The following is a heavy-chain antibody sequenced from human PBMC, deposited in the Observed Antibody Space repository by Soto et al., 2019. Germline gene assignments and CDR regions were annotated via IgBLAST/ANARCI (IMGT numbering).Heavy chain of an antibody. J-gene: IGHJ5*02. CDR1: GVSISSTNW. D-gene: IGHD2-8*01. CDR2: MWPSGGT. CDR3: ARCLHCSNGGRFDP. Sequence: PSETLSLTCAVSGVSISSTNWWTWVRQAPGKGLEWIGEMWPSGGTTYNPSLQNRVTISVDNSKNHLSLTLTSVTAADTAIYYCARCLHCSNGGRFDPWGQGALVTSPQ. V-gene: IGHV4-4*02.